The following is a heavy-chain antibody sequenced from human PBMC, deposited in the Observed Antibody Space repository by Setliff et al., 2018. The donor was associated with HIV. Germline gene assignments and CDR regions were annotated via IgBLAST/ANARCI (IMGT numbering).Heavy chain of an antibody. J-gene: IGHJ3*02. Sequence: GGSLRLSCAASGFTFSNYGMHWVRQAPGKGLEWVAVIWYDGSESYYADSVKGRFTIYRDNSKNTLHLQMNSLRAEDTAIYYCAKGAWSRELPAFDIWGQGTMVTVSS. V-gene: IGHV3-33*06. CDR1: GFTFSNYG. D-gene: IGHD1-26*01. CDR3: AKGAWSRELPAFDI. CDR2: IWYDGSES.